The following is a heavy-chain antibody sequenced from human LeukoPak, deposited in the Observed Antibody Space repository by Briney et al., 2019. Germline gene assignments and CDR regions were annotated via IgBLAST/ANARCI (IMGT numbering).Heavy chain of an antibody. CDR1: GFTFSSYA. J-gene: IGHJ3*02. Sequence: PGGSLRLSCAASGFTFSSYAMSWVRQAPGKGLEWVSAISGSGGSTYYADSVKGRFTISRDNSKNTLYLQMNSLRAEDTAVYYCARVLLGSLGAFDIWGQGTMVTVSS. D-gene: IGHD2-15*01. CDR2: ISGSGGST. CDR3: ARVLLGSLGAFDI. V-gene: IGHV3-23*01.